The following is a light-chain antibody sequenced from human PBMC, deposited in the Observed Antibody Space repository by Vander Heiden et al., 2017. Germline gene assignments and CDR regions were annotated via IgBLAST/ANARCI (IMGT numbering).Light chain of an antibody. V-gene: IGKV1-17*01. Sequence: DIQMTQSPSSLSASVGDRVTITCRASQGIRHDLGWYQQKPGKAPKRLIYAASSLQSGVPSRFSGSGSGTEFTLTISSLQPEDFATYYCLQHNSYRWTFGQGTKVEIK. CDR2: AAS. CDR1: QGIRHD. J-gene: IGKJ1*01. CDR3: LQHNSYRWT.